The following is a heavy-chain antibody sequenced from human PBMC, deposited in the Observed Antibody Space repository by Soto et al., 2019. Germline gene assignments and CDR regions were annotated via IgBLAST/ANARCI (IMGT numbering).Heavy chain of an antibody. CDR2: IIPIFGTA. D-gene: IGHD1-26*01. CDR1: GGTFSSYA. Sequence: QVQLVQSGAEVKKPGSSVKVSCKASGGTFSSYAISWVRQAPGQGLEWMGGIIPIFGTANYAQKFQGRVTIIADESTSTAYMELISLRSEDTALYFCASLPGLVGATFGYWGQGTLVTVSA. J-gene: IGHJ4*02. V-gene: IGHV1-69*12. CDR3: ASLPGLVGATFGY.